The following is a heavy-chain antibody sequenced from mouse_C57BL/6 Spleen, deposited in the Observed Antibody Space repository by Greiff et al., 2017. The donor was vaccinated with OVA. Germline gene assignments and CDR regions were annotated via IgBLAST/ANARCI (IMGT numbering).Heavy chain of an antibody. J-gene: IGHJ4*01. D-gene: IGHD2-12*01. CDR1: GYTFTSYW. V-gene: IGHV1-50*01. Sequence: QVQLQQPGAELVKPGASVKLSCKASGYTFTSYWMQWVKQRPGQGLEWIGEIDPSDSYTTYNQKFKGKATLTVDPSSSTAYMQLSSLTSEDSAVYYCARAQRRPHYYALECWGQGTTVTVSS. CDR3: ARAQRRPHYYALEC. CDR2: IDPSDSYT.